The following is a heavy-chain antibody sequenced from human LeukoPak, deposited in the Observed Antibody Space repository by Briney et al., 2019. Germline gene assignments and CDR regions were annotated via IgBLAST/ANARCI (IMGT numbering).Heavy chain of an antibody. CDR3: ARGPGYSSGWAFDI. D-gene: IGHD6-25*01. J-gene: IGHJ3*02. CDR2: INHSGST. Sequence: KPSETLSLTCAVYGGSFSGYYWSWIRQPPGKGLEWIGEINHSGSTNYNPSLKSRVTISVDTSKNQFSLKLSSVTAAETAVYYCARGPGYSSGWAFDIWGQGTMVTVSS. CDR1: GGSFSGYY. V-gene: IGHV4-34*01.